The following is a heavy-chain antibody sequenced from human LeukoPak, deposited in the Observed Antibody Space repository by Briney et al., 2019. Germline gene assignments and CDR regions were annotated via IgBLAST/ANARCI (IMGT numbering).Heavy chain of an antibody. D-gene: IGHD4-11*01. V-gene: IGHV1-69*05. CDR2: IIPIFGTA. J-gene: IGHJ6*03. CDR1: GGTFSSYA. Sequence: SVKVSCKASGGTFSSYAISWVRQAPGQGLEWMGGIIPIFGTANYAQKFQGRVTITTDESTSTAYMELSSLRSEDTAVYYCARVRGLTVTTLYYYYYYMDVWGEGTTVTVSS. CDR3: ARVRGLTVTTLYYYYYYMDV.